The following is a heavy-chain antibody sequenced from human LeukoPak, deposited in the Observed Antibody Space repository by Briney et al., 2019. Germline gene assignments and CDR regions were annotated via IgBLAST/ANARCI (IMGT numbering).Heavy chain of an antibody. D-gene: IGHD6-19*01. CDR3: ARGIVNTAVPGTFDY. CDR1: GGSLSGFY. V-gene: IGHV4-34*01. CDR2: INHSGST. Sequence: SETLSLTCAVYGGSLSGFYWSWIRQPPGKGLEWIGEINHSGSTNYNPSLKSRVTISVDTSKNQFSLHLSSVTAADTAVYYCARGIVNTAVPGTFDYWGQGTLVTVSS. J-gene: IGHJ4*02.